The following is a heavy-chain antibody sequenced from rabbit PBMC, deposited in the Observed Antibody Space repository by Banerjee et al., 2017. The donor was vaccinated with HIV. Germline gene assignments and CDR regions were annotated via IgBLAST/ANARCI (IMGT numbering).Heavy chain of an antibody. D-gene: IGHD4-1*01. CDR1: GFDFSSDA. J-gene: IGHJ4*01. CDR2: IYIDSGRT. CDR3: ARDLAGVIGWNFNF. Sequence: QEQLVEYGGDLVQPEGSLTLTCKASGFDFSSDAMCWVRQAPGKGLEWIACIYIDSGRTYHASWAKGRFTISKTSSTTVTLQMTSLTAADTATYFCARDLAGVIGWNFNFWGPGTLVTVS. V-gene: IGHV1S45*01.